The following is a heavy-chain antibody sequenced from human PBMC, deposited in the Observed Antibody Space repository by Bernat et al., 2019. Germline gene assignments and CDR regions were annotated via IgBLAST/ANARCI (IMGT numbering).Heavy chain of an antibody. D-gene: IGHD6-19*01. Sequence: EGQLLESGGGLVQPGGSLRLSCAASGFTFSSYAMSWVRQAPGKGLEWVSAISGSGGSTYYADSVKGRFTISRDNSKNTLYLQMNSLRAEDTAVYYCAKVYPGIAVAGTHPYFDYWGQGTLVTVSS. CDR3: AKVYPGIAVAGTHPYFDY. J-gene: IGHJ4*02. CDR1: GFTFSSYA. V-gene: IGHV3-23*01. CDR2: ISGSGGST.